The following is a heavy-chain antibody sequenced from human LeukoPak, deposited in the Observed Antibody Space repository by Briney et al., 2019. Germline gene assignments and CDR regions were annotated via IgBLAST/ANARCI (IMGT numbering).Heavy chain of an antibody. CDR1: GFTFSSYA. J-gene: IGHJ6*04. V-gene: IGHV3-30*04. D-gene: IGHD2-2*01. Sequence: PGGSLRLSCAASGFTFSSYAMHWVRQAPGKGLEWVAVISYDGSNKYYADSVKGRFTISRDNSKNTLYLQMNSLRAEDTAVYYCAREEEPHYCSSTSCLIYYYGMDVWGKGTTVTVSS. CDR3: AREEEPHYCSSTSCLIYYYGMDV. CDR2: ISYDGSNK.